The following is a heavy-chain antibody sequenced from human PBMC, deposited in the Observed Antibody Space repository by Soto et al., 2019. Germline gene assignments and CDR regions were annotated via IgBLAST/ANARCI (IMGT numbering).Heavy chain of an antibody. D-gene: IGHD3-22*01. J-gene: IGHJ4*02. CDR3: AREGVDSSGYEYYFDY. Sequence: QVQLVESGGGVVQPGRSLRLSCAASGFTFSSYAMHWVRQAPGKGLEWVAVISYDGSNKYYADSVKGRFTISRDNSKNTLYLLMNSLRAEDTAVYYCAREGVDSSGYEYYFDYWGQGTLVTVSS. V-gene: IGHV3-30-3*01. CDR2: ISYDGSNK. CDR1: GFTFSSYA.